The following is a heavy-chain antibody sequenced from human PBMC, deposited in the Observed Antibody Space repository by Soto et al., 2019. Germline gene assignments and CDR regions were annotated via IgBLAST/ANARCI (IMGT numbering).Heavy chain of an antibody. CDR3: AKDQSFNSWNYFGGFDY. V-gene: IGHV3-9*01. J-gene: IGHJ4*02. D-gene: IGHD1-26*01. CDR1: GFIFDDYA. CDR2: ISWSSGSI. Sequence: EVQLVESGGGLVEPGRSLRLSCTASGFIFDDYAMHWVRQAPGEGLEWVSGISWSSGSIDYADSVKGRFTISRDNARNSLFLQMDSLRVEDTALYYCAKDQSFNSWNYFGGFDYWGQGTLVTVSS.